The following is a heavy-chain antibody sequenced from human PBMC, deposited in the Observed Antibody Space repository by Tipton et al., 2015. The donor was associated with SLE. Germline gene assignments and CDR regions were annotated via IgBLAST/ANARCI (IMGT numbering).Heavy chain of an antibody. Sequence: TLSLTCTVSGGSISSYYWSWIRQPPGKGLEWIGYIYIGGSTIYNPSLESRVTVSVDTSKNQFSLNLASVTAADTAVYYCAAQSGNVPFDYWGQGTLVIVSS. CDR1: GGSISSYY. V-gene: IGHV4-4*08. CDR2: IYIGGST. D-gene: IGHD2-2*01. CDR3: AAQSGNVPFDY. J-gene: IGHJ4*02.